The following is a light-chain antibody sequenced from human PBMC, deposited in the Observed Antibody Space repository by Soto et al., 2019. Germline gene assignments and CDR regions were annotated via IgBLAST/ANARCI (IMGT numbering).Light chain of an antibody. J-gene: IGKJ1*01. CDR2: KAS. Sequence: DIQMTQSPSTLSASVGDRVTLTCRASQSINTWLAWYQQKPGRAPKLLIYKASGLESGVPSRFSGSGSGTEFTLTISSLQPDDFATYYCQQYNTYPRTFGQGTKVEVK. V-gene: IGKV1-5*03. CDR3: QQYNTYPRT. CDR1: QSINTW.